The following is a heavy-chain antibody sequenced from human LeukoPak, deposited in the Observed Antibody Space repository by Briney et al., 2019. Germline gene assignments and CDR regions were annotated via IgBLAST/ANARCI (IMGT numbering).Heavy chain of an antibody. Sequence: GASVKVSCKASGYTFTGYYMHWVRQAPGQGHEWMGWINPNSGGTNYAQKFQVRVTMTRDTSISTAYMELSRLRSDDTAVYYCARDVSGSYSADYWGQGTLVTVSS. CDR2: INPNSGGT. CDR1: GYTFTGYY. D-gene: IGHD1-26*01. V-gene: IGHV1-2*02. CDR3: ARDVSGSYSADY. J-gene: IGHJ4*02.